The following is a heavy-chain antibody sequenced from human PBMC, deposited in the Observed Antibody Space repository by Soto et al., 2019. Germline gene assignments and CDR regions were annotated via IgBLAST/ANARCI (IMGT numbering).Heavy chain of an antibody. CDR3: ARKIAAAGTGFDY. V-gene: IGHV4-59*01. Sequence: SETLSLTCTASGCSISSYYWSWIRQPPGKGLEWIGYIYYSGSTNYNPSLKSRVTISVDTSKNQFSLKLNSVTAADTAVYYCARKIAAAGTGFDYWGQGTLVTVSS. J-gene: IGHJ4*02. CDR1: GCSISSYY. CDR2: IYYSGST. D-gene: IGHD6-13*01.